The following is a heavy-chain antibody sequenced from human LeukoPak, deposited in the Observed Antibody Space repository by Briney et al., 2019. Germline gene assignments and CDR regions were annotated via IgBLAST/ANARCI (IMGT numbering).Heavy chain of an antibody. CDR2: IWYDGSNK. CDR1: GFTFSSYG. Sequence: GRSLRLSCAASGFTFSSYGMHWVRQAPGKGLEWVAVIWYDGSNKYYADSVKGRFTISRDNSKNTLYLQMNSLRAEDTAVYYCARDEAAAMRDYYYYGMDVWGQGTTVTVSS. J-gene: IGHJ6*02. CDR3: ARDEAAAMRDYYYYGMDV. D-gene: IGHD2-2*01. V-gene: IGHV3-33*01.